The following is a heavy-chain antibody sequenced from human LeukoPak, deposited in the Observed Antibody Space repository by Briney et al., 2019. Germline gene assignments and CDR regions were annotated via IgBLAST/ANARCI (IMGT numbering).Heavy chain of an antibody. CDR3: AREAAAGLAHYGMDV. CDR1: GGTFSSYA. CDR2: IIPIFGTA. J-gene: IGHJ6*02. Sequence: ASVKVSCKASGGTFSSYAISWVRQAPGQGLEWMGGIIPIFGTANYAQKFQGRVTITADESTSTAYMELSSLRSEDTAVYYCAREAAAGLAHYGMDVWGQGTTVTVSS. V-gene: IGHV1-69*01. D-gene: IGHD6-13*01.